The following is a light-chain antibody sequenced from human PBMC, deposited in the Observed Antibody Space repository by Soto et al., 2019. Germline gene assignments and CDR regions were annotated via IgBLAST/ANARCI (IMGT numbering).Light chain of an antibody. CDR1: QGISSN. J-gene: IGKJ1*01. V-gene: IGKV3-15*01. CDR2: GAS. Sequence: EIVMTQSPATLSVSPGERATLSCRASQGISSNLAWYQLKPGQAPRLLIYGASTRATGIPARFSGSGSGTELTLTISSLQSEDFSVYYCQQYNDWPPWTFGQGTKVEIK. CDR3: QQYNDWPPWT.